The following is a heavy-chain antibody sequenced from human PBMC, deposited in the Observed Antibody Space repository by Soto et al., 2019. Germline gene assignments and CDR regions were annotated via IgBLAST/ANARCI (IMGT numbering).Heavy chain of an antibody. CDR2: IIPIFGTA. D-gene: IGHD2-2*02. V-gene: IGHV1-69*13. CDR3: ASDRSIVVVPAAILNYYYGIDV. Sequence: GASVKVSCKASGGTFSSYAISWVRQAPGQGLEWMGGIIPIFGTANYAQKFQGRVTITADESTSTAYMELSSLRSEDTAVYYCASDRSIVVVPAAILNYYYGIDVWGQGTTVTV. CDR1: GGTFSSYA. J-gene: IGHJ6*02.